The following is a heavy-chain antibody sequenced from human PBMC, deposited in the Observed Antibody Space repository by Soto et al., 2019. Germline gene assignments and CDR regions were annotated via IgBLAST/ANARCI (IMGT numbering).Heavy chain of an antibody. D-gene: IGHD6-13*01. J-gene: IGHJ6*02. V-gene: IGHV1-69*13. CDR1: GGTFSSYA. CDR3: ARERKALIAAAGSWYCYYGMDV. Sequence: SVKVSCKASGGTFSSYAISWVRQAPGQGLEWMGGIIPIFGTANYAQKFQGRVTITADESTSTAYMELSSLRSEDTDVYYCARERKALIAAAGSWYCYYGMDVWGQGTTVTVYS. CDR2: IIPIFGTA.